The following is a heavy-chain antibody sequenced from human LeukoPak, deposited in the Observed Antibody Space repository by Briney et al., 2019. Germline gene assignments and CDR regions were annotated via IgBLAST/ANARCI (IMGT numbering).Heavy chain of an antibody. CDR2: ISSSSGTI. CDR3: ARVRIDYYDSSGYYYDAFDF. D-gene: IGHD3-22*01. V-gene: IGHV3-48*02. Sequence: GGSLRLSCATSEFTFSNYSMTWVRQAPGKGLEWVSYISSSSGTIYYADSVKGRFTISRDNAKNSLYLQMNSLRDEDTAVYYCARVRIDYYDSSGYYYDAFDFWGQGTMVTVSS. J-gene: IGHJ3*01. CDR1: EFTFSNYS.